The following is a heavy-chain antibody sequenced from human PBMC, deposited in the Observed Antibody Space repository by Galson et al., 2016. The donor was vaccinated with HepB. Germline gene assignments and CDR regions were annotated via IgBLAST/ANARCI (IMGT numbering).Heavy chain of an antibody. J-gene: IGHJ4*02. CDR1: GGIFSSHA. CDR2: IIPIFTTA. V-gene: IGHV1-69*13. D-gene: IGHD6-19*01. Sequence: SVKVSCKASGGIFSSHAINWVRQAPGQGLELMGAIIPIFTTANYAQKFQGRVTITADESTSTAYMELSSLRSEDTGIYYCARDRSGSSGWSFDYWGQGTLVTVSS. CDR3: ARDRSGSSGWSFDY.